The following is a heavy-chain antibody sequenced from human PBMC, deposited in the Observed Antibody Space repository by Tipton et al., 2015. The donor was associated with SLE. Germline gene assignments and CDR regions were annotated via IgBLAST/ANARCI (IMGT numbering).Heavy chain of an antibody. V-gene: IGHV4-39*07. D-gene: IGHD6-13*01. CDR1: GGSISSSSYY. CDR2: IYYSGST. J-gene: IGHJ3*02. Sequence: TLSLTCTVSGGSISSSSYYWGWIRQPPGKGLEWIGRIYYSGSTYYNPSLKSRDTISEDTSTNQFSLKLSSVTAADTAVYYCARDRRGYSSSWSPTGAFDIWGQGTMVTVSS. CDR3: ARDRRGYSSSWSPTGAFDI.